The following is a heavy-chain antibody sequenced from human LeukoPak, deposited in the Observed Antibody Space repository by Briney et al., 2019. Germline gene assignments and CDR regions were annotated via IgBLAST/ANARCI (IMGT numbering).Heavy chain of an antibody. V-gene: IGHV4-39*01. Sequence: PSETLSLTCTVSGGSISSSSYYWGWIRQPPGKGLEWIGSIYYSGSTYYNPSLKSRVTISVDTSKNQFSLKLSSVTAADTAVYYCARAPPLDTAMVSDAFDIWGQGTMVTVSS. D-gene: IGHD5-18*01. CDR1: GGSISSSSYY. J-gene: IGHJ3*02. CDR3: ARAPPLDTAMVSDAFDI. CDR2: IYYSGST.